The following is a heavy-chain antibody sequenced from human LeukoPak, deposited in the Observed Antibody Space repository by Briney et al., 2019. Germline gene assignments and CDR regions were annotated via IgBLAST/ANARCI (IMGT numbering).Heavy chain of an antibody. CDR3: AKEAGFWSGSNWFDP. V-gene: IGHV3-23*01. CDR2: ISGSGGST. CDR1: GFTFSSYA. J-gene: IGHJ5*02. Sequence: SGGSLRLSCAASGFTFSSYAMSWVRQAPGKGLEWVSAISGSGGSTYYADSVKGRFTISRDNSKNTLYLQMNSLRAEDTAVSYCAKEAGFWSGSNWFDPWGQGTLVTVSS. D-gene: IGHD3-3*01.